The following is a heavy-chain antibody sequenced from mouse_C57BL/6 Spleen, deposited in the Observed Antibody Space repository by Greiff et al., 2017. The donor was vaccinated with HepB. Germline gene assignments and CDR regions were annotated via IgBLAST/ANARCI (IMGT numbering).Heavy chain of an antibody. CDR1: GYTFTSYW. V-gene: IGHV1-72*01. J-gene: IGHJ2*01. Sequence: QVHVKQPGAELVKPGASVKLSCKASGYTFTSYWMHWVKQRPGRGLERIGRIDPNSGGTKYNEKFKSKATLTVDKPSSTAYMQLSSLTSEDSAVYYCARKGLIVFDYWGQGTTLTVSS. CDR2: IDPNSGGT. CDR3: ARKGLIVFDY.